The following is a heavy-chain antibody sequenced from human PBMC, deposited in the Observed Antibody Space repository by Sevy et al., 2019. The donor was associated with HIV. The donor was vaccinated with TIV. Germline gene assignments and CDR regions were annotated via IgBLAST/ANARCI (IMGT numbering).Heavy chain of an antibody. D-gene: IGHD3-10*01. V-gene: IGHV3-9*01. CDR1: GFTFDEYA. CDR3: AKDKGAWGSGSGNGMDV. CDR2: ISWDSGTI. Sequence: GGSLRLSCAVSGFTFDEYAMHWVRHAPGKGLEWVSGISWDSGTIDYADSVKGRFTISRDNAKNSLYLQVNSLRVEDTAFYYCAKDKGAWGSGSGNGMDVWGQGTTVTVSS. J-gene: IGHJ6*02.